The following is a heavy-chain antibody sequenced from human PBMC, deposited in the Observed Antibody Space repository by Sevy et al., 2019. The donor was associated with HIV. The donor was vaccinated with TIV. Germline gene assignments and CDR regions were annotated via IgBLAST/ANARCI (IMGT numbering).Heavy chain of an antibody. CDR2: ISGSGGST. V-gene: IGHV3-23*01. J-gene: IGHJ3*02. D-gene: IGHD2-15*01. CDR1: GFAFSNYA. Sequence: GGSLRLSCAASGFAFSNYAMSWVRQAPGKGLGWVSVISGSGGSTLYADSVKGRFTISRDISKNTLHLQMNTLRAEDTALYYRAKLRGATPYDAFDIWGQGAMVTVSS. CDR3: AKLRGATPYDAFDI.